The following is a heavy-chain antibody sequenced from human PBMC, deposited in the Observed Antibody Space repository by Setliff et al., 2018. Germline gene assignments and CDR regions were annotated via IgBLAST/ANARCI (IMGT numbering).Heavy chain of an antibody. V-gene: IGHV3-23*01. CDR2: GSIGKT. CDR1: GFSFSDYA. J-gene: IGHJ5*02. Sequence: GGSLRLSCAASGFSFSDYAMSWVRQAPRKGLEWVSGGSIGKTDYADSVKGRFTMSRDSSTNTLYLQMNSLRGEDTAVYYCAKDPNGDYIGAFDTWGQGTLVTVSS. D-gene: IGHD4-17*01. CDR3: AKDPNGDYIGAFDT.